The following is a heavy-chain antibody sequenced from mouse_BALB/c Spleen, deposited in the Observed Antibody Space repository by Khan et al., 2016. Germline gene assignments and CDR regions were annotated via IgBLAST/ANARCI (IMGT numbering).Heavy chain of an antibody. J-gene: IGHJ2*01. Sequence: VELKESGPGLVKPSQSLSLTCTVTGYSITSDYAWNWIRQFPGNKLEWMGYINYSGSTSYNPSLKSRISITRDTSKNQFFLQLNSVTTEDTATYYCARDYYGSSFFDDWGQGTTLTVSS. CDR1: GYSITSDYA. CDR3: ARDYYGSSFFDD. CDR2: INYSGST. D-gene: IGHD1-1*01. V-gene: IGHV3-2*02.